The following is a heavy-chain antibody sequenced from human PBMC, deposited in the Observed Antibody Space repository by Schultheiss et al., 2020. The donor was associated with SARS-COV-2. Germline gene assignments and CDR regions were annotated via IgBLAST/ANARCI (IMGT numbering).Heavy chain of an antibody. CDR1: GGTFSSYA. J-gene: IGHJ4*02. D-gene: IGHD3-22*01. CDR3: ARDLSSGYYLEYYLDY. V-gene: IGHV1-69*06. Sequence: SVKVSCKASGGTFSSYAISWVRQAPGQGLEWMGWIIPIFGTANYAQKFQGRVTITADKSTSTAYMELSSLRSDDTAMYYCARDLSSGYYLEYYLDYWAQGTLVTVSS. CDR2: IIPIFGTA.